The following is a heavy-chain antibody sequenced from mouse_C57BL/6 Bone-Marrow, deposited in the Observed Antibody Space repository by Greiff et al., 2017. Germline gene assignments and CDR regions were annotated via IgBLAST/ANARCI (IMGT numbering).Heavy chain of an antibody. Sequence: VQLQQSGAELARPGASVKLSCKASGYTFTSYGISWVKQRTGQGLEWIGEIYPRSGNTYYNEKFKGKATLTADKSSSTAYMELRSLTSEDSAVYFCAREDLGYFDVWGTGTTVTVSS. V-gene: IGHV1-81*01. CDR1: GYTFTSYG. J-gene: IGHJ1*03. CDR2: IYPRSGNT. CDR3: AREDLGYFDV.